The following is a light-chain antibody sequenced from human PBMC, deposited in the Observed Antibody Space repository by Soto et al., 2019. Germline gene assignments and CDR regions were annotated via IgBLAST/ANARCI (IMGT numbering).Light chain of an antibody. CDR2: SAS. J-gene: IGKJ5*01. Sequence: RASQTIKNYLNWYQQKPGRAPNLLIYSASTLHSGVPSRFSGTKSATDFTLTISSLQPEDFATYYCQQANSFPITFGQGTRLEIK. CDR3: QQANSFPIT. V-gene: IGKV1-39*01. CDR1: QTIKNY.